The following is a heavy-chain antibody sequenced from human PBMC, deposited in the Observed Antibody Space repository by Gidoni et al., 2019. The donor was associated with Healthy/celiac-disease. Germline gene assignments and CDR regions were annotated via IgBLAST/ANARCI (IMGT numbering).Heavy chain of an antibody. Sequence: SSVKVSCKASGGTFSSYAISWVRQAPGQGLEWMGGIIPIFGTANYAQKFQGRVTITADESTSTAYMGLSSLRSEDTAVYYCAREMVRGVIVHFDYWGQGTLVTVSS. J-gene: IGHJ4*02. CDR1: GGTFSSYA. CDR3: AREMVRGVIVHFDY. CDR2: IIPIFGTA. D-gene: IGHD3-10*01. V-gene: IGHV1-69*01.